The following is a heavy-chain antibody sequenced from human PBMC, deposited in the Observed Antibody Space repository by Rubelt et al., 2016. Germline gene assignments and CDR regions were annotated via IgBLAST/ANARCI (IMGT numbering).Heavy chain of an antibody. CDR2: ISAYNGNP. CDR3: ARDGVRIAARQGWYFDL. D-gene: IGHD6-6*01. Sequence: QVQLVQSGAEVKKPGASVKVSCKASGYTFTSYGISWVRQAPGQGLEWMGWISAYNGNPNYAQKTQGSVTMTTDTSMSTAYMELRRRRSDATAVYSCARDGVRIAARQGWYFDLWGRGTLVTVSS. V-gene: IGHV1-18*01. J-gene: IGHJ2*01. CDR1: GYTFTSYG.